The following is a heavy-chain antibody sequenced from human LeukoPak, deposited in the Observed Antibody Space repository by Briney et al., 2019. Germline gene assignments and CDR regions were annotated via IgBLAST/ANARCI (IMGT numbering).Heavy chain of an antibody. CDR1: GYTFTSYY. V-gene: IGHV1-46*01. CDR2: INPSGGST. CDR3: AREGLYYDFWSGMDV. D-gene: IGHD3-3*01. Sequence: APVKVSCKASGYTFTSYYMHWVRQAPGQGLEWMGIINPSGGSTSYAQKFQGRVTMTRDTSTSTVYMELSSLRSEDTAVYYCAREGLYYDFWSGMDVWGQGTTVTVSS. J-gene: IGHJ6*02.